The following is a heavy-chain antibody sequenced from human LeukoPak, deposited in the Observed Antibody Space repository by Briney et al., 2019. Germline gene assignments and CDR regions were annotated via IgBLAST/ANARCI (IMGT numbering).Heavy chain of an antibody. CDR2: IKQDRIEK. V-gene: IGHV3-7*01. Sequence: GGSLRLSCAASGFTFSNYWMNWVRQAPGKGLEWVANIKQDRIEKYHADSVKGRFTIPRDNGKNSLYLQMNSLRAEDTAVYYCAELGITMIGGVWGKGTTVIIS. J-gene: IGHJ6*03. D-gene: IGHD3-10*02. CDR3: AELGITMIGGV. CDR1: GFTFSNYW.